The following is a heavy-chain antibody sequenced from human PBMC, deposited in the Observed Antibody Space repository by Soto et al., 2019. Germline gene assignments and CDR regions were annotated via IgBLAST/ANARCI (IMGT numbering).Heavy chain of an antibody. J-gene: IGHJ4*02. CDR2: ITDSGGST. CDR1: GFTFSSVA. V-gene: IGHV3-23*01. CDR3: AKLYWHPRYFAY. D-gene: IGHD2-8*02. Sequence: GGSLRLSCAASGFTFSSVAMACVRQAPGKGLEWVSSITDSGGSTDYADSVKGRFTISRDNSRNTLYLQMNSLRADDTAVYYCAKLYWHPRYFAYWGQGTRLTVST.